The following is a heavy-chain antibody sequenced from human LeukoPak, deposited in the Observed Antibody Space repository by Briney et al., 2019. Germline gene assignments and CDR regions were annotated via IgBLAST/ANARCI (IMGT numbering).Heavy chain of an antibody. V-gene: IGHV1-2*02. CDR2: INPNSGGT. Sequence: ASVKVSCKASGYTFTGYYMHWVRQAPGQGLGWMGWINPNSGGTNYAQKFQGRVTMTRDTSISTAYMELSRLRSDDTAVYYCARPGGSKKAFDIWGQGTMVTVSS. CDR1: GYTFTGYY. D-gene: IGHD3-10*01. J-gene: IGHJ3*02. CDR3: ARPGGSKKAFDI.